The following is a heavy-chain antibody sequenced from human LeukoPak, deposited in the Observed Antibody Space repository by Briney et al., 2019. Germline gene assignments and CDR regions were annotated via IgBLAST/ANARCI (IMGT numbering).Heavy chain of an antibody. CDR2: ISSSSSYI. CDR3: AKDPGSSWYVGWFDP. V-gene: IGHV3-21*04. J-gene: IGHJ5*02. CDR1: GFTFSGYN. D-gene: IGHD6-13*01. Sequence: GGSLRLSCAASGFTFSGYNMNWVRQAPGKGLEWVSSISSSSSYIYYADSVKGRFTISRDNAKNSLYLQMNSLRAEDTAVYYCAKDPGSSWYVGWFDPWGQGTLVTVSS.